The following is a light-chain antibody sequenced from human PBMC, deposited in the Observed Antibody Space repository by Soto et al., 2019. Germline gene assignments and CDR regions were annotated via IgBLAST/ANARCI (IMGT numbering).Light chain of an antibody. V-gene: IGLV3-21*04. Sequence: SYELTQPPSLSVAPGDTARMTCGGDNIGSKSVHWYQQLPGQAPVLVIYYDSDRPSGVSERFSGSNSGNTATLTISRVEAGDEADYYCQVWHRDRGSDYVIFGGGTKVTVL. CDR2: YDS. CDR3: QVWHRDRGSDYVI. CDR1: NIGSKS. J-gene: IGLJ2*01.